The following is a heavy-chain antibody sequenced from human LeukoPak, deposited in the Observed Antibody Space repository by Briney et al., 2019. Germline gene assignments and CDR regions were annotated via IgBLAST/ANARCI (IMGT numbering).Heavy chain of an antibody. D-gene: IGHD3-22*01. J-gene: IGHJ4*02. Sequence: GGSLRLSCAASGFTFSSYAMSWVRQAPGKGLEWVSAISGSGGSTYYADSVEGRFTISRDNSKNTLYLQMNSLRAEDTAVYYCAKGLRRSYDSPPAWGQGTLVTVSS. CDR3: AKGLRRSYDSPPA. V-gene: IGHV3-23*01. CDR2: ISGSGGST. CDR1: GFTFSSYA.